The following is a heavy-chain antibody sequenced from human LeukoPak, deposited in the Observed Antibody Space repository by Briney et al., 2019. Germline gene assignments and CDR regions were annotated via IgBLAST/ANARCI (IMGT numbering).Heavy chain of an antibody. D-gene: IGHD3-10*01. CDR2: TYYRSKWYN. CDR3: ARHEKTLASSGSYLD. V-gene: IGHV6-1*01. CDR1: GDSVSSNSAA. Sequence: SQTLSLTCAISGDSVSSNSAAWNWIRQSPSRGLEWLGRTYYRSKWYNDYAVSVKSRIIINPDTSKNQFSLQLNSVTPEDTAVYYCARHEKTLASSGSYLDWGQGTLVTVSS. J-gene: IGHJ4*02.